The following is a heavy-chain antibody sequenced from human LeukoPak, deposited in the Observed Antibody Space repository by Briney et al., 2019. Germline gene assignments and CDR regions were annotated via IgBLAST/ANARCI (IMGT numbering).Heavy chain of an antibody. J-gene: IGHJ4*02. Sequence: GGSLRLSCAASGFTFSGYAMSWVRQAPGKGLEWVSAISGSGGSTYYADSVKGRFTISRDNSKNTLYLQMNSLRAEDTAVYYCAKEGYYYDSSGYYLGYWGQGTLVTVSS. D-gene: IGHD3-22*01. CDR3: AKEGYYYDSSGYYLGY. CDR1: GFTFSGYA. V-gene: IGHV3-23*01. CDR2: ISGSGGST.